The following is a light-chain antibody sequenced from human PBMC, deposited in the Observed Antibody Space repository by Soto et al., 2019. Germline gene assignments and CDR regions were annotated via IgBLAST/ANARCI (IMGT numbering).Light chain of an antibody. V-gene: IGKV1-39*01. Sequence: DIQMTQSPPSLSSSVGDRVTITCRASQTIRTYLHWYQQKPGKATNLLIYSASNLQSGVPSRFSGSGSGTDFTLTISSLQPEDSGTYYCQQTYSTLVSFGGGTKVEIK. CDR1: QTIRTY. J-gene: IGKJ4*01. CDR2: SAS. CDR3: QQTYSTLVS.